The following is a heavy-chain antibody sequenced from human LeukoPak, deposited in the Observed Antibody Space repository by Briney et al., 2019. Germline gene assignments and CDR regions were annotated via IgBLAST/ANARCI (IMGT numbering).Heavy chain of an antibody. V-gene: IGHV3-15*01. D-gene: IGHD3-10*02. CDR1: GFTLSNAW. J-gene: IGHJ5*02. CDR2: IKSKTDGGTT. Sequence: GGSLRLSCAASGFTLSNAWMSWVRQTPGKGLERVGRIKSKTDGGTTDYAAPVKGRFTISRDDSKNTLYLQLNGLKTEDTAVYYCTTESLYHYDRGYNWFDPWGQGTLVTVSS. CDR3: TTESLYHYDRGYNWFDP.